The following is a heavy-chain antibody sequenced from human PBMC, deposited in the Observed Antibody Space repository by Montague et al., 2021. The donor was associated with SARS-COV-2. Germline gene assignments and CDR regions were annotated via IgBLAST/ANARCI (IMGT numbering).Heavy chain of an antibody. J-gene: IGHJ4*02. CDR3: ARSRENYNILTGYPYYFDY. Sequence: SETLSLTCTVSGGSISRYYWNWIRQPPGKGLEWLAYIYYSGGTNYNPSXXSRVTISVDTSKNQFSLKLSSVTAADTAVYYCARSRENYNILTGYPYYFDYWGQGTLVTVSS. CDR2: IYYSGGT. V-gene: IGHV4-59*01. CDR1: GGSISRYY. D-gene: IGHD3-9*01.